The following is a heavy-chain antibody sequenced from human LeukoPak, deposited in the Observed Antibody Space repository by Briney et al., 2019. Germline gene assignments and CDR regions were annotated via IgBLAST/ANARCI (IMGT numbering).Heavy chain of an antibody. J-gene: IGHJ1*01. Sequence: GGSLRLSCAASGFTVSSNYMSWVRQAPGKGLEWVSVIYSGGSTYYADSVKGRFTISRDNAKNSLYLQMNSLRAEDTAVYYCARDRGSSSWYFQHWGQGTLVTVSS. CDR3: ARDRGSSSWYFQH. D-gene: IGHD6-13*01. CDR1: GFTVSSNY. V-gene: IGHV3-53*01. CDR2: IYSGGST.